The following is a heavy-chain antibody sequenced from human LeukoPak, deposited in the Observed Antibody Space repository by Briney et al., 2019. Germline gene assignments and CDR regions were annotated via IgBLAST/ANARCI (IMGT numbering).Heavy chain of an antibody. CDR1: GFTFSSYS. CDR3: ARLPVVPAAIIYYYYYYMDV. V-gene: IGHV3-48*01. CDR2: ISSSSSTI. D-gene: IGHD2-2*01. Sequence: PGGTLRLSCSAFGFTFSSYSMNWVRQAPGKGLEWVPYISSSSSTIYYADSVKGRFTISRDNAKNSLYLQMNSLRAEDTAVYHCARLPVVPAAIIYYYYYYMDVWGKGTTVTVSS. J-gene: IGHJ6*03.